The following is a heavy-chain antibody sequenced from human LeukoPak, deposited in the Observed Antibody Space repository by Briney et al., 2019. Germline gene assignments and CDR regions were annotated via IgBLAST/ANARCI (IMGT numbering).Heavy chain of an antibody. D-gene: IGHD2-8*01. CDR2: SNHIGTT. CDR1: GDSISSSSSFY. J-gene: IGHJ5*02. CDR3: ARRMVYASGGSWFDP. V-gene: IGHV4-39*07. Sequence: SETVSLTCSVSGDSISSSSSFYWAWIRQPPGKGLERIGSSNHIGTTYNNPSLKSRVTISVDTSSNQFSLKMRSVAAADTAVYYCARRMVYASGGSWFDPWGQGLRVIVSS.